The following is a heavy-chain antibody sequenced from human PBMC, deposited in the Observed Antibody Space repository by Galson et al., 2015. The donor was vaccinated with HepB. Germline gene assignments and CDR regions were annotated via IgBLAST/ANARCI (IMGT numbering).Heavy chain of an antibody. CDR3: ARVWVAAAGPVGGYNWFDP. Sequence: SVKVSCKASGYTFTSYAMNWVRQAPGQGLEWMGWINTNTGNPTYAQGFTGRFVSSLDTSVSTAYLQISSLKAEDTAVYYCARVWVAAAGPVGGYNWFDPWGQGTLVTVSS. J-gene: IGHJ5*02. CDR1: GYTFTSYA. CDR2: INTNTGNP. D-gene: IGHD6-13*01. V-gene: IGHV7-4-1*02.